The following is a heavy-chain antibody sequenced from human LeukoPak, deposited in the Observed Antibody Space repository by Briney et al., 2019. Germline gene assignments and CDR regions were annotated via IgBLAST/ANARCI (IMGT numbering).Heavy chain of an antibody. Sequence: GGSLRLSCAASGFTFSSYGITWVRQAPGKGLEWVSGISGSGENTYYADSVKGRFTISRDNSKNTLYLQMNSLRAEDTALYYCAKALTSWNYWVQGTLVTVSS. CDR1: GFTFSSYG. CDR2: ISGSGENT. D-gene: IGHD2-2*01. J-gene: IGHJ4*02. CDR3: AKALTSWNY. V-gene: IGHV3-23*01.